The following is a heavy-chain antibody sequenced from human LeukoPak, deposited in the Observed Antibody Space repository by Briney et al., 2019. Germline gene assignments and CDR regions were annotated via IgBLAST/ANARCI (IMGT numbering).Heavy chain of an antibody. CDR3: AKARTAVVEAAINY. V-gene: IGHV3-23*01. Sequence: GGSLRLSCAASGFNFSNYAMTWVRQAPGKGLEWVSTVNSNDRPYYADSVKGRFTISRDNSKNTLYLQMNTLRVEDTALYYCAKARTAVVEAAINYWGQGILVTVSP. CDR1: GFNFSNYA. CDR2: VNSNDRP. D-gene: IGHD2-15*01. J-gene: IGHJ4*02.